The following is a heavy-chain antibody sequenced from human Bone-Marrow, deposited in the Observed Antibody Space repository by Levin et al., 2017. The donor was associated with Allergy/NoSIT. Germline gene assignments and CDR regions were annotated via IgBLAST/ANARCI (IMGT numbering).Heavy chain of an antibody. CDR2: IYWDDDK. D-gene: IGHD5-18*01. J-gene: IGHJ4*02. CDR1: GFSLSTSGVG. CDR3: VHRDTAKVTGYFDY. V-gene: IGHV2-5*02. Sequence: GSGPTLVKPTQTLTLTCTFSGFSLSTSGVGVGWIRQPPGKALEWLAVIYWDDDKRHSPSLKSRLTIAKDTSKNQVVLTMTNMDPVDTATYYCVHRDTAKVTGYFDYWGQGTLVTVSS.